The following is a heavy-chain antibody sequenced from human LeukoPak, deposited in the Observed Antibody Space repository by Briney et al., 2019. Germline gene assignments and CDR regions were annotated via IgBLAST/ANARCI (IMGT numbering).Heavy chain of an antibody. CDR2: IYSGGST. V-gene: IGHV3-53*01. J-gene: IGHJ5*02. CDR1: GFTVSSNY. Sequence: PGGSLRLSCAASGFTVSSNYMSWVRQAPGKGLEWVSVIYSGGSTYYADSVKGRFTISRDNSKNTLYLKMNSLRAEDTAVYYCARDRRETMITFGGVMTAGWFDPWGQGTLVTVSS. D-gene: IGHD3-16*01. CDR3: ARDRRETMITFGGVMTAGWFDP.